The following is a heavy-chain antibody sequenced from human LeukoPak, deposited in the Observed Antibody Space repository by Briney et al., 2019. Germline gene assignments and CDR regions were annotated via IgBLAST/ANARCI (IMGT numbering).Heavy chain of an antibody. CDR1: GFTFSDFY. V-gene: IGHV3-11*03. D-gene: IGHD3-10*01. CDR3: ARILWRPVVSHGPSFPSFDY. CDR2: ISASGSST. Sequence: KPGGSLRLSCAASGFTFSDFYMSWIRQAPGKGLEWISYISASGSSTNYADSVKGRFTISRDNSKNTLYLQMNSLRAEDTAVYYCARILWRPVVSHGPSFPSFDYWGQGTLVTVSS. J-gene: IGHJ4*02.